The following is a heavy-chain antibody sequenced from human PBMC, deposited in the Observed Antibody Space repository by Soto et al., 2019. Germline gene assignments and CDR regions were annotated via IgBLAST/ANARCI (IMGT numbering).Heavy chain of an antibody. J-gene: IGHJ5*02. CDR1: GYTFTNYG. CDR3: ARDRAGAAADPKGNWFDP. CDR2: ISAYNGNT. Sequence: ASVKVSCKASGYTFTNYGISWVRQAPGQGLEWMGWISAYNGNTNYAQKLQGRVTMATDTSTSTAYMELRSLRSDDTAVYYCARDRAGAAADPKGNWFDPWGQGTLVTVSS. V-gene: IGHV1-18*01. D-gene: IGHD6-13*01.